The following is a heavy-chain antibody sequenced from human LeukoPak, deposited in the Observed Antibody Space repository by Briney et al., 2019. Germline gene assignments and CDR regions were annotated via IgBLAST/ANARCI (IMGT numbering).Heavy chain of an antibody. CDR2: INHSGST. D-gene: IGHD1-26*01. V-gene: IGHV4-34*01. J-gene: IGHJ4*02. CDR1: GGSFSGYY. Sequence: SETLSLTCAVYGGSFSGYYWSWIRQPPGKGVEWIGEINHSGSTNYNPSLKSRVTISVDTSKNQFSLKLSSVTAADTAVYYCARGGVGATTYYFDYWGQGTLVTVSS. CDR3: ARGGVGATTYYFDY.